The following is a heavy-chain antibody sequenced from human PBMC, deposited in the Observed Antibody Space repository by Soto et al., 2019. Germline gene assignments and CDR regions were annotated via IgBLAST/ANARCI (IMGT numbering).Heavy chain of an antibody. J-gene: IGHJ4*02. CDR3: AREILTGYLKLFDY. D-gene: IGHD3-9*01. Sequence: ASVKVSCKASGYTLTDDAMDWVRQAPGQRLEWMGWINAGNGNTEYSQKFQGRVTITRDTSASTAYMDLTSLRSEDTAVYYCAREILTGYLKLFDYWGQGTLVTVSS. CDR2: INAGNGNT. CDR1: GYTLTDDA. V-gene: IGHV1-3*01.